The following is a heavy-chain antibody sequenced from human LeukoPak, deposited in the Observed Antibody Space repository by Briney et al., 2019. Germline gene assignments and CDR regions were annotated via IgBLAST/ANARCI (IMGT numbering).Heavy chain of an antibody. Sequence: PGRSLRLSCAASGFTFSSYAMQWVRQAPGKGLEWVAVISYDGSNKYYADSVKGRFTISRDNSKNTLYLQMNSLRAEDTAVYYCARAPAAMVCFDYWGQGTLVTVSS. D-gene: IGHD5-18*01. CDR3: ARAPAAMVCFDY. V-gene: IGHV3-30-3*01. CDR2: ISYDGSNK. J-gene: IGHJ4*02. CDR1: GFTFSSYA.